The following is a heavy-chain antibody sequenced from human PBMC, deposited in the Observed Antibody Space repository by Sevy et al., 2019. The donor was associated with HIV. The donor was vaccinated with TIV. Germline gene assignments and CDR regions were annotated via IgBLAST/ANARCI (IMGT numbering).Heavy chain of an antibody. D-gene: IGHD3-22*01. CDR1: GFTFSSYW. J-gene: IGHJ4*02. CDR2: IKQDMSEK. V-gene: IGHV3-7*01. Sequence: GGSLRLSCAASGFTFSSYWMTWVRQAPGKGLEWVANIKQDMSEKYYADSVKGRFTISGDNARNSLYLQMESLRAEDTAVNYCAGEQQVTMLVVIGGLYFDFWGQGTLVTVSS. CDR3: AGEQQVTMLVVIGGLYFDF.